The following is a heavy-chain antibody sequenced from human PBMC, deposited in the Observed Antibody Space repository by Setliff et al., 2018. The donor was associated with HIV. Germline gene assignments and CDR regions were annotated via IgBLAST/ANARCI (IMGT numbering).Heavy chain of an antibody. V-gene: IGHV4-4*07. D-gene: IGHD6-13*01. J-gene: IGHJ5*02. CDR1: GGSIRSYY. CDR2: IYTSGST. CDR3: VRGPHTSSWYGGYAFDIWVGYTALYNWFDP. Sequence: SETLSLTCTVSGGSIRSYYWSWIRQPAGKGLEWIGRIYTSGSTNYNPSLKSRVTMSVDTSKNQFSLNLNSVTAADTAVYYCVRGPHTSSWYGGYAFDIWVGYTALYNWFDPWGQGTLVTVSS.